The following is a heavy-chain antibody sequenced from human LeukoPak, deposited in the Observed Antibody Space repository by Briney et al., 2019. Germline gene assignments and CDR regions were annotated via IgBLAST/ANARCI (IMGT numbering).Heavy chain of an antibody. D-gene: IGHD5-12*01. V-gene: IGHV3-21*01. Sequence: GGSLRLSCAASGFAFSGDNMNWVRQAPGKGLEWVSFIGTSGSYIKNADSVKGRFTISRDNAKNSLYLQMNSLRAEDTAMYFCARDRAIDIRAYDIWGQGTMVTVSS. CDR1: GFAFSGDN. CDR2: IGTSGSYI. CDR3: ARDRAIDIRAYDI. J-gene: IGHJ3*02.